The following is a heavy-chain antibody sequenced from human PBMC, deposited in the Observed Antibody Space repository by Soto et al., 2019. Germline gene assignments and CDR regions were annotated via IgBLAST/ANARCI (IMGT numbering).Heavy chain of an antibody. CDR2: IYPGDSDT. V-gene: IGHV5-51*01. CDR3: ARLNTVTTRGTSPPKRYYYYYGMDV. CDR1: GYSFTSYW. D-gene: IGHD4-17*01. J-gene: IGHJ6*02. Sequence: PGESLKISCKGSGYSFTSYWIGWVRQMPGKGLEWMGIIYPGDSDTRYSPSFQGQVTISADKSISTAYLQWSSLKASDTAMYYCARLNTVTTRGTSPPKRYYYYYGMDVWGQGTKVTVSS.